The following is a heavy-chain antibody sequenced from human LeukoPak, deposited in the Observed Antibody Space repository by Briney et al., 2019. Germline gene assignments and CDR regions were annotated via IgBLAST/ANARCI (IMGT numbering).Heavy chain of an antibody. J-gene: IGHJ4*02. CDR3: ARMSVHGDYVGGFDY. Sequence: SETLSLTCAVYGGSFSGYYWSWIRQPPGKGLEWIGEINHSGSTNYNPSLKSRVTISVDTSKNQFSLKLSSVTAADTAVYYCARMSVHGDYVGGFDYWSQGTLVTVSS. CDR2: INHSGST. D-gene: IGHD4-17*01. CDR1: GGSFSGYY. V-gene: IGHV4-34*01.